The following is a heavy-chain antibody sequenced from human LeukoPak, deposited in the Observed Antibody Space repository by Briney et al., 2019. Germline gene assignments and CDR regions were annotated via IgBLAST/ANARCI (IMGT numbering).Heavy chain of an antibody. V-gene: IGHV4-59*01. D-gene: IGHD6-13*01. J-gene: IGHJ4*02. CDR2: IYYSGST. CDR1: GGSISSYY. CDR3: ARSLTGYSSSWPDYYFDY. Sequence: SETLSLTCTVSGGSISSYYWSWIRQPPGKGLEWIGYIYYSGSTNYNPSLKSRVTISVDTSKNQFSLKLSSVTAAGTAVYYCARSLTGYSSSWPDYYFDYWGQGTLVTVSS.